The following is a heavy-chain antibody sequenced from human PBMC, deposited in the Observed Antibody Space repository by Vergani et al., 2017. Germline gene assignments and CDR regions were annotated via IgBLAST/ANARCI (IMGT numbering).Heavy chain of an antibody. J-gene: IGHJ6*02. Sequence: QVQLQESGPGLVKPSETLSLTCTVSGGSISSYYWSWIRQPPGKGLEWIGYIYYSGSTNYNPSLKSRVTISVDTSKNQFSLKLSSVTAADTAVYYCARGVDRYYSYYGMDVWSQGTTVTVSS. CDR2: IYYSGST. CDR3: ARGVDRYYSYYGMDV. CDR1: GGSISSYY. V-gene: IGHV4-59*01. D-gene: IGHD2-15*01.